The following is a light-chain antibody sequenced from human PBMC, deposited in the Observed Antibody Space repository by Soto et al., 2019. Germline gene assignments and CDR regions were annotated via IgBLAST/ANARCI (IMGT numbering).Light chain of an antibody. CDR2: KAS. J-gene: IGKJ1*01. CDR1: QSISSW. CDR3: QQYNSYPWT. V-gene: IGKV1-5*03. Sequence: DIQMTQSPSSLSASLGDRVTITCRASQSISSWLAWYQQKPGKAPKLLIYKASSLESGVPSRFSGSGSGTEFTLTISSLQPDDFATHYCQQYNSYPWTFGQGTKVDIK.